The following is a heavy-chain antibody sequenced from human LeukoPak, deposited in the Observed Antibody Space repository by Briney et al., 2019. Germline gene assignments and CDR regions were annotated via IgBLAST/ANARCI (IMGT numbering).Heavy chain of an antibody. CDR3: AKGGYYEISGSVPFDY. J-gene: IGHJ4*02. CDR2: IRYDGSDK. D-gene: IGHD3-22*01. Sequence: GGSLRLSCAASGFIFSSYGMHWVRQAPGKGLEWVAFIRYDGSDKYYADSVKGRFTISRDNSKNTLYLQMNSLRAEDTAVYYCAKGGYYEISGSVPFDYWGQGILVTVSS. CDR1: GFIFSSYG. V-gene: IGHV3-30*02.